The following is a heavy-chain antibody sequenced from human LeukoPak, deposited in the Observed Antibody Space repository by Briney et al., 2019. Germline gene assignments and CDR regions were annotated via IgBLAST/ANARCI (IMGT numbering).Heavy chain of an antibody. D-gene: IGHD4-17*01. Sequence: SETLSLTCTVSGGSISSYYWSWIRQPPGKGLEWIGYIYYSGSTNYNPSLKSRVTISVDTSKNQFSLKLSSVTAADTAVYYCARATGSTVTTRRPSRNYGMDVWGQGTTVTVSS. CDR3: ARATGSTVTTRRPSRNYGMDV. J-gene: IGHJ6*02. V-gene: IGHV4-59*12. CDR1: GGSISSYY. CDR2: IYYSGST.